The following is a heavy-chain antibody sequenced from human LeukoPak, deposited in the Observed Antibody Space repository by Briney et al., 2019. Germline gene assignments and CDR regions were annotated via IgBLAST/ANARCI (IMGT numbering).Heavy chain of an antibody. J-gene: IGHJ4*02. Sequence: QSGGSLRLSCAASEFTFSIYAMSWVRQAPGKGLEWVSSITSRGEDTWYAGSVKGRFTISRDNSKNTLYLQMNSLRAEDTAVYYCAKDLYGNRLPEGVDYWGQGTLVTVSS. D-gene: IGHD2/OR15-2a*01. CDR3: AKDLYGNRLPEGVDY. CDR1: EFTFSIYA. V-gene: IGHV3-23*01. CDR2: ITSRGEDT.